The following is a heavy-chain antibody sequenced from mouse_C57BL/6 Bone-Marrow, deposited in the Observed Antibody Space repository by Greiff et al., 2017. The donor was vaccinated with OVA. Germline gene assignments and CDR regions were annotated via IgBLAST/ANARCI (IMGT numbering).Heavy chain of an antibody. D-gene: IGHD6-1*01. CDR1: GYSFTGYY. J-gene: IGHJ4*01. CDR3: ARSRRQLRMDY. Sequence: EVQLLESGPDLVKPGASLKISCTASGYSFTGYYMSWVKQSPEKSLEWIGEISPGTGGTTYTQKFKAKATLTVDKSFSTAYMQLKSLTSEDSAVYYCARSRRQLRMDYWGQGTSVTVSS. CDR2: ISPGTGGT. V-gene: IGHV1-42*01.